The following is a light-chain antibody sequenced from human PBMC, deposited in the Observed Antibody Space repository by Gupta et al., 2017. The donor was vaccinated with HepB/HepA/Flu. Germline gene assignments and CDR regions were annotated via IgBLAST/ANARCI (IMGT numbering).Light chain of an antibody. CDR3: QQYDNLPWT. CDR2: RGS. Sequence: DIQMTQSPSSLSASLGDRVTITCQPSHNINYYLNWYQQQTGKAPKLLIYRGSTLETGGPLRCSGSGSGTQVTFTISSLHPEDFSTDYCQQYDNLPWTFGQGTKVEI. J-gene: IGKJ1*01. V-gene: IGKV1-33*01. CDR1: HNINYY.